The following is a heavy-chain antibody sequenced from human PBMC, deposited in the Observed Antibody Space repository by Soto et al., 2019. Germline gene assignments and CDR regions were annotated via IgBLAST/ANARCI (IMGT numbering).Heavy chain of an antibody. CDR1: GYGFTSYW. CDR2: IDPSDSYT. J-gene: IGHJ6*02. V-gene: IGHV5-10-1*01. Sequence: GESLKISCKGSGYGFTSYWISWVRQMPGKGLEWMGRIDPSDSYTNYSPSFQGHVTISADKSISTAYLQWSSLKASDTAMYYCASPRMYYYGSGSPYYYYGMDVWGQGTTVTVSS. CDR3: ASPRMYYYGSGSPYYYYGMDV. D-gene: IGHD3-10*01.